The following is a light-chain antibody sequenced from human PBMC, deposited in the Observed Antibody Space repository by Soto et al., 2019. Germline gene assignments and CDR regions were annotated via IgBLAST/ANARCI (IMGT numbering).Light chain of an antibody. Sequence: QSALTQPASVSGSPGQSITISCTGTSSDVGGYNYVSWYQQHPGKAPKLMIYDVSNRPSGVSNRFSGSKSGNTASLTISGLQAEDEADHYCSSYTSRYTLVFGGGTKLTVL. J-gene: IGLJ2*01. V-gene: IGLV2-14*01. CDR1: SSDVGGYNY. CDR2: DVS. CDR3: SSYTSRYTLV.